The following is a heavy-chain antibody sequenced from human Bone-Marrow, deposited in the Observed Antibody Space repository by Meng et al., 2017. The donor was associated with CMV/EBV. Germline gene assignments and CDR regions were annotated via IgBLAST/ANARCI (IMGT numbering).Heavy chain of an antibody. D-gene: IGHD5-18*01. CDR2: MNPNSGNT. CDR3: ARDFPDTAMVYGMDV. Sequence: ASVKVSCKSSGYTFTSYDINWVRQATGQGLEWMGWMNPNSGNTGYAQKFQGRVTMTRNTSIRTAYMELSSLRSEDTAVYYCARDFPDTAMVYGMDVWGQGTTVTVSS. CDR1: GYTFTSYD. J-gene: IGHJ6*02. V-gene: IGHV1-8*01.